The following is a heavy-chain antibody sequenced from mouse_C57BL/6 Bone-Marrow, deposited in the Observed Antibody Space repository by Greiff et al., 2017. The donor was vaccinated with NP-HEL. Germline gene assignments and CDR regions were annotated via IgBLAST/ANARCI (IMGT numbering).Heavy chain of an antibody. CDR1: GYTFTSYW. CDR3: ARDPIYYDYDGYVDV. D-gene: IGHD2-4*01. CDR2: IDPSDSET. J-gene: IGHJ1*03. V-gene: IGHV1-52*01. Sequence: VQLQQPGAELVRPGSSVKLSCKASGYTFTSYWMHWVKQRPIQGLEWIGNIDPSDSETHYNQKFKDKATLTVDKSSSTAYMQLSSLTSEDSAVYYCARDPIYYDYDGYVDVWGTGTTVTVSS.